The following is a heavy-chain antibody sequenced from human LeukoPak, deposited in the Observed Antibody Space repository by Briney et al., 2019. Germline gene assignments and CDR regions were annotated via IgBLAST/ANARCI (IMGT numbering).Heavy chain of an antibody. CDR2: INPNSGGT. CDR3: ARDGAVAGTGYYYYMDV. V-gene: IGHV1-2*02. CDR1: GYTFTSYD. J-gene: IGHJ6*03. D-gene: IGHD6-19*01. Sequence: ASVKVSCKASGYTFTSYDINWVRQATGQGLEWMGWINPNSGGTNYAQKFQGRVTMTRDTSISTAYMELSRLRSDDTAVYYCARDGAVAGTGYYYYMDVWGKGTTVTISS.